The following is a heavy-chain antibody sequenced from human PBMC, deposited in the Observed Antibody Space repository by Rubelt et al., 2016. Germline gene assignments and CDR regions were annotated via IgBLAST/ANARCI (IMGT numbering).Heavy chain of an antibody. J-gene: IGHJ2*01. V-gene: IGHV3-33*01. CDR2: MWSDGSNK. CDR3: ARDRRKKEKYFDI. D-gene: IGHD5-24*01. Sequence: VMWSDGSNKYNAYSVKGRFTISRDNSKNTLYLRMKSLRAEDTAVYYCARDRRKKEKYFDIWGRGTLVTVSS.